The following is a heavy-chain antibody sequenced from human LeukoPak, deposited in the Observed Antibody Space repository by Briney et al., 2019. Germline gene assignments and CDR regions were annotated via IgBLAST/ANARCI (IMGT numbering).Heavy chain of an antibody. D-gene: IGHD4-17*01. CDR3: ARDYGDLPARVPYFDY. Sequence: GGSLRLSCVASGFSFSSHSMNWVRQTPGKGLEWLSYIGGTTSTIYYADSVKGRFTISRDNAKNSLYLQMKSLRDEDTAIYYCARDYGDLPARVPYFDYWGQGTLVTVSS. CDR2: IGGTTSTI. V-gene: IGHV3-48*02. CDR1: GFSFSSHS. J-gene: IGHJ4*02.